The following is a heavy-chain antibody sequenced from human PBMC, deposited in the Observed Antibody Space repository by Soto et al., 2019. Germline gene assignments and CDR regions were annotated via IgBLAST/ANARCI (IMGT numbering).Heavy chain of an antibody. CDR3: ARDRYDSSGSAFIDY. CDR2: ISYDGSNK. CDR1: GFTFSSYA. D-gene: IGHD3-22*01. V-gene: IGHV3-30-3*01. Sequence: QVQLVESGGGVVQPGRSLRLSCAASGFTFSSYAMHWVRQAPGKGLEWVAVISYDGSNKYYADSVKGRFTISRDNSKNTLYLQMNSLRAEDTAVYYCARDRYDSSGSAFIDYWGQGTLVTVSS. J-gene: IGHJ4*02.